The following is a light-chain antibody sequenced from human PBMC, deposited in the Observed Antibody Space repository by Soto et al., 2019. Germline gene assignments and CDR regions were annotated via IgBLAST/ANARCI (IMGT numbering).Light chain of an antibody. V-gene: IGLV1-51*01. Sequence: QSVLTQPPSVSAAPGQRVTISCSGSSSNIGGNSVSWYQQLPGTAPKLLIYDDDKRPSGIPDRFSGSKSGTSATLGITGFQTGDEGNFYCQSYDTCLRAYFVGMWTKVTGL. CDR2: DDD. J-gene: IGLJ1*01. CDR3: QSYDTCLRAYF. CDR1: SSNIGGNS.